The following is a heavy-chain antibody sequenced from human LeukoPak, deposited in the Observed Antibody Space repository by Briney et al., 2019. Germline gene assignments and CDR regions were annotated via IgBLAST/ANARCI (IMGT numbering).Heavy chain of an antibody. Sequence: PSETLSLTCTVSGGSISSSSYYWGWIRQPSGKGLEWIGSIYYSGSTYYNPPLKSRVTISVDTSKNQFSLKLSSVTAADTAVYYCARRRPSHYFDYWGQGTLVTVSS. CDR2: IYYSGST. CDR1: GGSISSSSYY. V-gene: IGHV4-39*01. CDR3: ARRRPSHYFDY. J-gene: IGHJ4*02.